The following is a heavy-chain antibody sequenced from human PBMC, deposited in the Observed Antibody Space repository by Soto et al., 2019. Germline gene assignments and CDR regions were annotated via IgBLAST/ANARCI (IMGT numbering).Heavy chain of an antibody. CDR2: IWYDGSNK. Sequence: PGGSLRLSCAASGFTFSSYGMHWVRQAPGKGLEWVAVIWYDGSNKYYADSVKGRFTISRDNSKNTLYLQMNSLRAEDTAVYYCARGVDYYDSSGYGPRGNWFDPWGQGTLVTVSS. V-gene: IGHV3-33*01. CDR3: ARGVDYYDSSGYGPRGNWFDP. D-gene: IGHD3-22*01. CDR1: GFTFSSYG. J-gene: IGHJ5*02.